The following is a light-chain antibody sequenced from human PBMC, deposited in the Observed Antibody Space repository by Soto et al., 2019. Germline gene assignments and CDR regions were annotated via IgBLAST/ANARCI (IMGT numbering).Light chain of an antibody. V-gene: IGKV1-33*01. J-gene: IGKJ3*01. CDR2: GAS. Sequence: DIQMTQSPSSLSASVGARVSITCQASQDIRTSLSWFQQKPGRAPKLLIYGASNLEAGAPSRFRGSGSGTDFTFTISSLQPEDIATYYCQQYDSLPPFTFCPGTKVDIK. CDR1: QDIRTS. CDR3: QQYDSLPPFT.